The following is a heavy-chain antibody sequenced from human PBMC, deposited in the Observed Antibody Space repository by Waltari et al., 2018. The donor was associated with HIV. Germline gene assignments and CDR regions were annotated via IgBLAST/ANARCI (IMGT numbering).Heavy chain of an antibody. CDR1: GYTFTDYY. CDR3: ARASLNYDSTGGLY. Sequence: QVQLVQSGAEVKQPGASVKVSCKASGYTFTDYYIHWVRQAPGQGLEWMGRINPNSGGTNYAQKFQGRVTMARDTSISTVYMELSRLKSDDTAVYYCARASLNYDSTGGLYWGQGTLVTVSS. V-gene: IGHV1-2*06. D-gene: IGHD3-22*01. CDR2: INPNSGGT. J-gene: IGHJ4*02.